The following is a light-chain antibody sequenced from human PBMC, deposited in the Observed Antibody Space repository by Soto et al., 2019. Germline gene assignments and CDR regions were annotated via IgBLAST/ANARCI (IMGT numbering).Light chain of an antibody. CDR1: SSDIDAYNY. CDR3: GSYTTSSNYV. Sequence: QSVLTQPASVSGSPGQSITISCTGTSSDIDAYNYVSWYQQHPGKAPKLMIYDASNRPSGISNRFSGSKSGNTASLTISGLQAEDEADYYCGSYTTSSNYVFGTGTKV. J-gene: IGLJ1*01. V-gene: IGLV2-14*01. CDR2: DAS.